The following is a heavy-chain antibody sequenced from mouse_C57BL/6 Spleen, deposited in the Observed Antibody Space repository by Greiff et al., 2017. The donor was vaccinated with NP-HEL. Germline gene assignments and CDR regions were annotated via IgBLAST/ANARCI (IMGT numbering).Heavy chain of an antibody. CDR1: GYTFTSYW. CDR2: IYPSASET. Sequence: QVQLQQPGAELVRPGSSVKLSCKASGYTFTSYWMDLVKQRPGQGLEWIGNIYPSASETHYNQKFKDKATLTVDKSSSTAYMQLSSLTYEDTAVYYCARGGIVFDYWGQGTTLTVSS. V-gene: IGHV1-61*01. CDR3: ARGGIVFDY. J-gene: IGHJ2*01.